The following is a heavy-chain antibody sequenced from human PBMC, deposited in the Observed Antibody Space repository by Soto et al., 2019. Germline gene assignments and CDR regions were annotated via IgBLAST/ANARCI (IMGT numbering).Heavy chain of an antibody. CDR1: GVSISSYY. V-gene: IGHV4-59*08. J-gene: IGHJ4*02. CDR2: IYYSGST. CDR3: ALWSSSFDY. Sequence: PSETLSLTCTVSGVSISSYYWSWIRQPPGKGLEWIGYIYYSGSTNYNPSLKSRVTISVDTSKNQFSLKLSSVTAADTAVYYCALWSSSFDYWGQGTLVTVSS. D-gene: IGHD6-6*01.